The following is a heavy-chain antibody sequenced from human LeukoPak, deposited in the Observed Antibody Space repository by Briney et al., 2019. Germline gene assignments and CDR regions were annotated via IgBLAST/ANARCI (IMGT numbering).Heavy chain of an antibody. CDR2: IYYSGST. D-gene: IGHD3-16*02. Sequence: SETLSLTCTVSGGSISSYYWSWIRQPPGKGLEWIGYIYYSGSTNYNPSLKSRVTISVDTSKNQFSLKLSSVTAADTAVYYCAREANYDYVWGSYRPYYFDYWGQGTLVTVS. J-gene: IGHJ4*02. CDR3: AREANYDYVWGSYRPYYFDY. CDR1: GGSISSYY. V-gene: IGHV4-59*01.